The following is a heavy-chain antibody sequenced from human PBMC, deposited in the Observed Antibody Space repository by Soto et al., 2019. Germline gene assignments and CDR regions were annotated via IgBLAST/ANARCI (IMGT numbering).Heavy chain of an antibody. CDR1: GVTCSSYW. J-gene: IGHJ4*02. CDR2: INSDGSST. CDR3: VRTSLVVAAATREDY. V-gene: IGHV3-74*01. D-gene: IGHD2-15*01. Sequence: PGGSLRLSCAASGVTCSSYWMHWVRQATGKGLVWVSRINSDGSSTSYADSVKGRFTISRDNAKNTLYLQMNSLRAEDTAVYYCVRTSLVVAAATREDYWGQGTLVTVSS.